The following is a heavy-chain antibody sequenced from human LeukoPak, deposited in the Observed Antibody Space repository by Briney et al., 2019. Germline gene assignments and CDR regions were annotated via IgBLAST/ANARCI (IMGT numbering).Heavy chain of an antibody. CDR1: GFTFSSYS. CDR3: ARAPYYYDSSGYYPVSYYFDY. V-gene: IGHV3-21*01. CDR2: IISSSSNI. Sequence: GGSLRPPCAASGFTFSSYSMNWVRQAPGKGLEWVSSIISSSSNIYYADSVKGRFTISRDNAKNTLYLQMNSLRAEDTAVYYCARAPYYYDSSGYYPVSYYFDYWGQGTLVTVSS. D-gene: IGHD3-22*01. J-gene: IGHJ4*02.